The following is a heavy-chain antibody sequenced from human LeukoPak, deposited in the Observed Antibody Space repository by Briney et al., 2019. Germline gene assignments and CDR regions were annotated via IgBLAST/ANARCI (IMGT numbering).Heavy chain of an antibody. CDR3: ARGRGSSYYPY. D-gene: IGHD3-22*01. Sequence: PSETLSLTCAVYGGSFSGYYWSWIRQPPGKGLEWIGEINHSGSTNYNPSLKSRVTISVDTSKNQFSLKLSSVTAADTAVYYCARGRGSSYYPYWGQGTLVTVSS. CDR2: INHSGST. J-gene: IGHJ4*02. V-gene: IGHV4-34*01. CDR1: GGSFSGYY.